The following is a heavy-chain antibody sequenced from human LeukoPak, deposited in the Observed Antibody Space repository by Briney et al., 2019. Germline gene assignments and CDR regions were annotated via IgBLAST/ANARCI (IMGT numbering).Heavy chain of an antibody. CDR2: IIPIFGTA. Sequence: SVKVSCKAPGGTFSSYAISWVRQAPGQGLEWMGGIIPIFGTANYAQKFQGRVTITADKSKSTAYLELSSLRSEDTAVYYCAREAGHYYGSGSYYNSHYYYYYMGVWGKGTTVTVSS. CDR1: GGTFSSYA. V-gene: IGHV1-69*06. CDR3: AREAGHYYGSGSYYNSHYYYYYMGV. J-gene: IGHJ6*03. D-gene: IGHD3-10*01.